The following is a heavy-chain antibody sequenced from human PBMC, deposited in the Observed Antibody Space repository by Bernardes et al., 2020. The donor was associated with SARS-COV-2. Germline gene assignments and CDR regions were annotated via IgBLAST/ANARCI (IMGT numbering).Heavy chain of an antibody. CDR1: GGSISSYY. CDR2: IYYSGST. J-gene: IGHJ3*02. Sequence: TLSLTCTVSGGSISSYYWSWIRQPPGKGLEWIGYIYYSGSTNYNPSLKSRVTISVDTSKNQFSLKLSSVTAADTAVYYCARDAHYDFWSGYYGAFDIWGQGTMVTVSS. D-gene: IGHD3-3*01. V-gene: IGHV4-59*01. CDR3: ARDAHYDFWSGYYGAFDI.